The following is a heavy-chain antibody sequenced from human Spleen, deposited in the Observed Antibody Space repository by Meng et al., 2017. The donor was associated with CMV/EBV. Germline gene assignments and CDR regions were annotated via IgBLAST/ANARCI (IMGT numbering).Heavy chain of an antibody. Sequence: GGSLRLSCVASGFTFGSYWMTWVRQAPGEGLEWVANINQDGTDKYYVDPVKGRFTISRDNAKNSLFLQMSSLRAEDTAMYYCARAGLGYCSVTSCYNDYWGQGTLVTVSS. CDR3: ARAGLGYCSVTSCYNDY. D-gene: IGHD2-2*02. J-gene: IGHJ4*02. CDR2: INQDGTDK. CDR1: GFTFGSYW. V-gene: IGHV3-7*01.